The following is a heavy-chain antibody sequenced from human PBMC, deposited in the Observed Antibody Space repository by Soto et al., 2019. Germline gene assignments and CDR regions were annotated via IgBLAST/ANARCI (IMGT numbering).Heavy chain of an antibody. J-gene: IGHJ4*02. Sequence: GASVKVSCKASGYTFTSYGISWVRQAPGQGLEWMGWINACNGNTNYAQKFQGRVTITRDTSASTAYMELSSLRSEDTAVYYCARVFGSGWYVIDYWGQGTLVTVSS. V-gene: IGHV1-18*01. CDR2: INACNGNT. D-gene: IGHD6-19*01. CDR3: ARVFGSGWYVIDY. CDR1: GYTFTSYG.